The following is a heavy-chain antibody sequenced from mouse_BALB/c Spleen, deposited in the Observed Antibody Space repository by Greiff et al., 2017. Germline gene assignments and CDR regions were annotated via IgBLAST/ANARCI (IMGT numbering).Heavy chain of an antibody. V-gene: IGHV1-7*01. CDR3: ARWGWVRQYFDV. CDR2: INPSTGYT. J-gene: IGHJ1*01. D-gene: IGHD2-2*01. CDR1: GYTFTSYW. Sequence: QVQLKQSGAELAKPGASVKMSCKASGYTFTSYWMHWVKQRPGQGLEWIGYINPSTGYTEYNQKFKDKATLTADKSSSTAYMQLSSLTSEDSAVYYCARWGWVRQYFDVWGAGTTVTVSS.